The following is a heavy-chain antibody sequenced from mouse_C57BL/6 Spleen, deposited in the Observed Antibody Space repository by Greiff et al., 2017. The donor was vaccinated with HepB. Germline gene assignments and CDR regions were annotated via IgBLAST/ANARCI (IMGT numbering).Heavy chain of an antibody. CDR3: ARDSGYQYAMDY. J-gene: IGHJ4*01. V-gene: IGHV1-82*01. CDR2: IYPGDGDT. Sequence: VQLQQSGPELVKPGASVKISCKASGYAFSSSWMNWVKQRPGKGLEWIGRIYPGDGDTNYNGKFKGKATLTADKSSSTAYMQLSSLTSEDSAVYFCARDSGYQYAMDYWGQGTSGTVSS. D-gene: IGHD3-2*02. CDR1: GYAFSSSW.